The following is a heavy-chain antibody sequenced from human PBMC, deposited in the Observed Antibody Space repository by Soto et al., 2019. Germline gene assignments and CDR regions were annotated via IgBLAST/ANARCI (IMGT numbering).Heavy chain of an antibody. V-gene: IGHV3-33*01. D-gene: IGHD3-3*01. CDR3: ARDVNDFWSGYLY. J-gene: IGHJ4*02. CDR1: GFTFSSYA. Sequence: QVQLVESGGGVVQPGKSLGLSCTTSGFTFSSYAMHWVRQAPGKGLEWVAVLWYDGSNIQYADSVKGRFTISRDNSKSTVYLQMDSLRAEDTAVYYCARDVNDFWSGYLYWGQGTLVTVSS. CDR2: LWYDGSNI.